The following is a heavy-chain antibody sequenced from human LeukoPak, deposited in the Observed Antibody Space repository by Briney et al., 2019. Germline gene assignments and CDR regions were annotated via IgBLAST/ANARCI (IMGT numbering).Heavy chain of an antibody. CDR1: GFTVSSNY. Sequence: PGGSLRLSCAASGFTVSSNYMSWVRQAPGKGLEWVSVIYSGDNTYYADSVKGRFTISRDNSKNTLYLQMNSLRAEDTAVHYCVRESSGSYFAYWGQGTLVTVSS. CDR2: IYSGDNT. V-gene: IGHV3-53*01. J-gene: IGHJ4*02. CDR3: VRESSGSYFAY. D-gene: IGHD3-10*01.